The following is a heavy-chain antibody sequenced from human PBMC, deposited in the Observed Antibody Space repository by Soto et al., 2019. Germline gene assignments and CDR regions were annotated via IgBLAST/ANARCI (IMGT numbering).Heavy chain of an antibody. CDR2: IYKSTTT. V-gene: IGHV4-30-4*01. D-gene: IGHD3-16*01. CDR1: GDSISTVDYF. Sequence: QVHLLESGPGLVKPSQTLSLTCSVSGDSISTVDYFWAWIRQPPGQALEYIGYIYKSTTTYYNPSFEGRVALSLATSKSQFSLYLTLVTAADAAVDFCARGRCCLTGRCFPNWFDSWGQGTLVTVSS. CDR3: ARGRCCLTGRCFPNWFDS. J-gene: IGHJ5*01.